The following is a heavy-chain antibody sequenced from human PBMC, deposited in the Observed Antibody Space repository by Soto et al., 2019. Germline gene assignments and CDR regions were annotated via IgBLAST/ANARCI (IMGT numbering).Heavy chain of an antibody. V-gene: IGHV5-51*01. J-gene: IGHJ6*02. CDR3: ARTSASGKYYYGMDV. CDR1: GYSFTSYW. CDR2: IYSGDADT. Sequence: EVQLVQSGAEVKKPGESLKFSCKCSGYSFTSYWIGWVRQLPWKGVEWVGIIYSGDADTRYSPSFQGQVTISDDKYISTANLQWSSLKASDTDMYYCARTSASGKYYYGMDVWGQGTTVTVSS. D-gene: IGHD6-13*01.